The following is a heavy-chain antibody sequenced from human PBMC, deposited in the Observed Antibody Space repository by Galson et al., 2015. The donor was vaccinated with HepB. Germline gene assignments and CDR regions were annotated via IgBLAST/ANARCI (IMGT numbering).Heavy chain of an antibody. V-gene: IGHV3-66*01. J-gene: IGHJ2*01. D-gene: IGHD4-23*01. CDR2: VYRGGGR. CDR3: AKSNRGLGSGHYGGGYFDL. CDR1: GFTVIGNY. Sequence: SLRLSCAASGFTVIGNYMAWVRQAPGKGLEWVSVVYRGGGRYYAYSVQGRFTIFRDDSKNTLFLQMNSLRVEDTAVYYCAKSNRGLGSGHYGGGYFDLWGRGILVTVSS.